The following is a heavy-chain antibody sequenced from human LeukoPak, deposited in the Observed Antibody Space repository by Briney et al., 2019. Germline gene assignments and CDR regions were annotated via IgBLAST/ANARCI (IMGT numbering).Heavy chain of an antibody. D-gene: IGHD6-13*01. CDR1: GFTFSSYG. CDR2: ISYDGSNK. Sequence: PGGSLRLSCAASGFTFSSYGMHWVRQAPGKGLEWVAVISYDGSNKYYADSVKGRFTISRGNSKNTLYLQMNSLRAEDTAVYYCAKGGGGSWQPSHFDYWGQGTLVTVSS. CDR3: AKGGGGSWQPSHFDY. J-gene: IGHJ4*02. V-gene: IGHV3-30*18.